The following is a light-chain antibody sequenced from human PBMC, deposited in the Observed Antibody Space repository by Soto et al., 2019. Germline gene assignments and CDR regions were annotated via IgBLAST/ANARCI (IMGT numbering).Light chain of an antibody. V-gene: IGKV1-39*01. Sequence: DIQMTQSPSSLSASLGDRVTITCRASQSISVYLNWYQQKPGKAPQLLIYAASFLQTGVPSRFSGIRSGADSTLTLSSLQPQDFATYYCQQSYVSPYTFGQGTNLDIK. CDR2: AAS. CDR3: QQSYVSPYT. J-gene: IGKJ2*01. CDR1: QSISVY.